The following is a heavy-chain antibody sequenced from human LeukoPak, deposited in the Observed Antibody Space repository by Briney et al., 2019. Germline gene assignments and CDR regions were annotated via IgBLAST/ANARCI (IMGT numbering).Heavy chain of an antibody. CDR2: ISGSGGST. CDR3: AKEPGIAARRTYFDY. CDR1: GFTFSSYA. V-gene: IGHV3-23*01. Sequence: GGSLRLSCAASGFTFSSYAMSWVRQAPGKGREWVSAISGSGGSTYYADSVKGRFTISRDNSKDTLYLQMNSLRAEDTAVYYCAKEPGIAARRTYFDYWGQGTLVTVSS. J-gene: IGHJ4*02. D-gene: IGHD6-6*01.